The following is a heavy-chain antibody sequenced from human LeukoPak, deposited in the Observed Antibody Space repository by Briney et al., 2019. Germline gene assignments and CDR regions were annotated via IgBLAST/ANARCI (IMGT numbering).Heavy chain of an antibody. D-gene: IGHD5-18*01. CDR3: ARVGVGYSYGAAFDY. CDR1: GGSFSGYY. V-gene: IGHV4-34*01. Sequence: SETLSLTCAVYGGSFSGYYWSWIRQPPGKGLEWIGEISHSGSTNYNPSLKSRVTISVDTSKNQFSLKLSSVTAADTAVYYCARVGVGYSYGAAFDYWGQGTLVTVSS. CDR2: ISHSGST. J-gene: IGHJ4*02.